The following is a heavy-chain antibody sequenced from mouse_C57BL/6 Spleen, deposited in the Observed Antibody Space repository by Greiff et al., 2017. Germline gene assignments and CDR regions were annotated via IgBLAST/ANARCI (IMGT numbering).Heavy chain of an antibody. D-gene: IGHD2-5*01. CDR2: IRNKANGYTT. CDR1: GFTFTDYY. CDR3: ARLYSNYVDY. Sequence: EVKLEESGGGLVQPGGSLSLSCAASGFTFTDYYMSWVRQPPGKALEWLGFIRNKANGYTTEYSASVKGRFTISRDNSQSILYLQMNALRAEDSATDYCARLYSNYVDYWGQGTTLTVSS. V-gene: IGHV7-3*01. J-gene: IGHJ2*01.